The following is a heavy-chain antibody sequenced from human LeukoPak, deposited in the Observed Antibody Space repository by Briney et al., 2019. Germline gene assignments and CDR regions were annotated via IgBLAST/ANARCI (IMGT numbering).Heavy chain of an antibody. Sequence: SETLSLTCTVSGYSISSGYYWGWIRQPPGKGLEWIGSIYHGGSTYYNPSLKSRVTISVDTSKNQFSLKLSSVTAADTAVYYCARNYCSSTSCYFGVWGQGTLVTVSS. J-gene: IGHJ4*02. CDR2: IYHGGST. D-gene: IGHD2-2*01. CDR1: GYSISSGYY. CDR3: ARNYCSSTSCYFGV. V-gene: IGHV4-38-2*02.